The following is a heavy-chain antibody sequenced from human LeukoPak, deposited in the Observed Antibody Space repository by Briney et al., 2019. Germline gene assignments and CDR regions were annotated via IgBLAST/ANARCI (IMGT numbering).Heavy chain of an antibody. J-gene: IGHJ4*02. D-gene: IGHD5-24*01. CDR2: IKTDGSIT. CDR3: ARGRWSFDY. Sequence: GGSLRLSCAASGFSFSVFWMHWVRQVPGKGPVWVSRIKTDGSITDYADSVKGRFTISRDNAKNTLYLQMNSLRAEDTAVYYCARGRWSFDYWGQGTLVTVSS. CDR1: GFSFSVFW. V-gene: IGHV3-74*01.